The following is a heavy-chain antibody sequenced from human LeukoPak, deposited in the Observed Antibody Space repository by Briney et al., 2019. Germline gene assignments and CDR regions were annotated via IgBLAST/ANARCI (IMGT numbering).Heavy chain of an antibody. Sequence: GASVKVSCKASGYTFTGYYMHWVRQAPGQGLEWMGWINPNSGGTNYAQKFQGRVTMTRDTSISTAYMELSRLRSDDTAVYYCARGWSYYDSSGSPPFDPWGQGTLVTVSS. D-gene: IGHD3-22*01. CDR1: GYTFTGYY. V-gene: IGHV1-2*02. CDR3: ARGWSYYDSSGSPPFDP. CDR2: INPNSGGT. J-gene: IGHJ5*02.